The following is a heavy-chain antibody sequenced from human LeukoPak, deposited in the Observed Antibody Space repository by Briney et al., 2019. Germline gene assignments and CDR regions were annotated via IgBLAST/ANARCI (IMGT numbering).Heavy chain of an antibody. J-gene: IGHJ1*01. V-gene: IGHV3-53*01. CDR2: IYSDGST. Sequence: GGSLRLSCAASGFTVSTNQMSWVRQAPGKGLEWVSSIYSDGSTFHADSVKGRFTISRDNSKNTVYLQMNSLRDEDTAVYYCAFGPTWTGLLQHWGPGTLVTVSS. D-gene: IGHD3-16*01. CDR3: AFGPTWTGLLQH. CDR1: GFTVSTNQ.